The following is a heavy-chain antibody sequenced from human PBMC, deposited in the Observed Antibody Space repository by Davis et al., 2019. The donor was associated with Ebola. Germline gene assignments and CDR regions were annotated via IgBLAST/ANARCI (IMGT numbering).Heavy chain of an antibody. V-gene: IGHV3-30-3*01. D-gene: IGHD6-13*01. Sequence: GESLKISCAASGFTVSSNYMSWVRQAPGKGLEWVAVISYDGSNKYYADSVKGRFTISRDNSKNTLYLQMNSLRAEDTAVYYCARDDSSSWYGFPAYYYYGMDVWGQGTTVTVSS. CDR3: ARDDSSSWYGFPAYYYYGMDV. J-gene: IGHJ6*02. CDR1: GFTVSSNY. CDR2: ISYDGSNK.